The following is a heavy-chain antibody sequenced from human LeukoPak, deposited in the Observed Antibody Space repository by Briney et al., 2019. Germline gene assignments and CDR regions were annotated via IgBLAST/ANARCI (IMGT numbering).Heavy chain of an antibody. D-gene: IGHD1-26*01. CDR3: ARNGKGGSYVTDAFDI. J-gene: IGHJ3*02. Sequence: PGGSLRLSCAASGFTFSDYGMNWVRQAPGKGLEWVSSISSSSNYIYYADSVKGRFTISRDNAKNSLYLQMNSLRAEDTAVYYCARNGKGGSYVTDAFDIWGQGTMVTVSS. CDR1: GFTFSDYG. CDR2: ISSSSNYI. V-gene: IGHV3-21*01.